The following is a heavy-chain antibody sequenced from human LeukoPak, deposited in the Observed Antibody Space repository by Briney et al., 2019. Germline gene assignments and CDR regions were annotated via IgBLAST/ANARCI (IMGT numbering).Heavy chain of an antibody. CDR2: FDPEDGET. J-gene: IGHJ6*02. Sequence: GASVKVSCKVSGYTLTELSMHWVRQAPGKGLEWMGGFDPEDGETIYAQKFQGSVTMTEDTSTDTAYMGLSSLRSEDTAVYYCATRKTVVAYYYYYGMDVWGQGTTVTVSS. CDR3: ATRKTVVAYYYYYGMDV. D-gene: IGHD2-2*01. CDR1: GYTLTELS. V-gene: IGHV1-24*01.